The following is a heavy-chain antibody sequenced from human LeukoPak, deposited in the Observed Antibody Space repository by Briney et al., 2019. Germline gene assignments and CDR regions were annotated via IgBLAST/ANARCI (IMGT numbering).Heavy chain of an antibody. D-gene: IGHD3-3*01. Sequence: GGSLRLSCEASGFTFSTYGMIWVRQAPGKGPEWVSSISSISTYRHYADAVKGRFTISRDNSKNTLYVEMNSLRVEDTAAYYCAKGDYDFWSGYYSAGGPDYWGQGTLVTVSS. V-gene: IGHV3-21*04. CDR1: GFTFSTYG. CDR2: ISSISTYR. CDR3: AKGDYDFWSGYYSAGGPDY. J-gene: IGHJ4*02.